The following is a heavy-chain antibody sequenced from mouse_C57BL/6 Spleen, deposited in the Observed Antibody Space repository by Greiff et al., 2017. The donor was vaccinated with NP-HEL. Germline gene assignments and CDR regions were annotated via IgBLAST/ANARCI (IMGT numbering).Heavy chain of an antibody. CDR2: INPNNGGT. CDR3: ARRGGSYYYFDY. D-gene: IGHD1-1*02. CDR1: GYTFTDYN. V-gene: IGHV1-22*01. J-gene: IGHJ2*01. Sequence: VQLKQSGPELVKPGASVKMSCKASGYTFTDYNMPWVKQSHGKSLEWIGYINPNNGGTSYNQKFKGKATLTVNKSSSTAYMELRSLTSYESAVYYCARRGGSYYYFDYWGQGTTLTVSS.